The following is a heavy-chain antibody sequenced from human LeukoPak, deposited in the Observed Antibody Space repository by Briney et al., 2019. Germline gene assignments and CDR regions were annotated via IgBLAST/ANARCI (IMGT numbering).Heavy chain of an antibody. CDR2: INPNSGGT. Sequence: GASVKVSCKASGYTFTGYYMHWVRQAPGQGLEWMGWINPNSGGTNYAQKFQGRVTMTKDTSISTAYMELSRLRSDDTAVYYCARVLSSPFHYYDSSGYSGMDVWGQGTTVTVSS. D-gene: IGHD3-22*01. J-gene: IGHJ6*02. V-gene: IGHV1-2*02. CDR3: ARVLSSPFHYYDSSGYSGMDV. CDR1: GYTFTGYY.